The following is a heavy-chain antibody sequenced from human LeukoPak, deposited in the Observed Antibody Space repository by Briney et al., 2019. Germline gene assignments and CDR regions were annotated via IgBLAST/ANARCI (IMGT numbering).Heavy chain of an antibody. J-gene: IGHJ4*02. D-gene: IGHD3-9*01. V-gene: IGHV3-23*01. CDR2: ISGSGGST. Sequence: GGSLRLSCAASGFTFSSYAMSWVRQAPGKGLEWVSAISGSGGSTYYADSVKGRFTISRDNSKNTLYLQMNSLRAEDTAVYYCAKNDPGLRYFDWSLDYWGQGTLVTVSS. CDR1: GFTFSSYA. CDR3: AKNDPGLRYFDWSLDY.